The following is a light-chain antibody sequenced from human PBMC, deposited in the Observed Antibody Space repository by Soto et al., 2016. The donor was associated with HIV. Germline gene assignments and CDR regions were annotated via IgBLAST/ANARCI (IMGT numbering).Light chain of an antibody. J-gene: IGLJ3*02. CDR2: DDD. V-gene: IGLV3-21*02. CDR1: NIGDRS. Sequence: SYVLTQPPSVSVAPGQTARITCGGRNIGDRSVHWYQQRPGQAPVLVVYDDDDRPSGIPERFSGSNSGNTATLTISRVEAGDEADYHCQVWHSSSDHRVFGGGTKLTVL. CDR3: QVWHSSSDHRV.